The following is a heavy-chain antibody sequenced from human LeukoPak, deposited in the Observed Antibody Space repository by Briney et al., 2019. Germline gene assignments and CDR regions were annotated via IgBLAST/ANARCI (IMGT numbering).Heavy chain of an antibody. D-gene: IGHD3-10*01. J-gene: IGHJ4*02. CDR3: ARDPTLRYYFDY. V-gene: IGHV1-2*06. CDR2: INPNSGGT. CDR1: GYTFTGYY. Sequence: ASVNVSCKASGYTFTGYYMHWVRQAPGQGLEWMGRINPNSGGTNYAQKFQGRVTMTRDTSISTAYMELSRLRSDDTAVYYCARDPTLRYYFDYWGQGTLVTVSS.